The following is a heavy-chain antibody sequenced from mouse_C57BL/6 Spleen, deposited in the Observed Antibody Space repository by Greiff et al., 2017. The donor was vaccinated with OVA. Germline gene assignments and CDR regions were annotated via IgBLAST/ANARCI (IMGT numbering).Heavy chain of an antibody. J-gene: IGHJ4*01. V-gene: IGHV1-61*01. CDR3: ARGYYGNSFMDY. Sequence: QVQLQQPGAELVRPGSSVKLSCKASGYTFTSYWMAWVKQRPGQGLEWIGNIYPSDSETHYNQKFKDKATLTVDKSSSTDYMQLSSLTSEDSAVYYCARGYYGNSFMDYWGQGTSVTVSS. CDR2: IYPSDSET. CDR1: GYTFTSYW. D-gene: IGHD2-1*01.